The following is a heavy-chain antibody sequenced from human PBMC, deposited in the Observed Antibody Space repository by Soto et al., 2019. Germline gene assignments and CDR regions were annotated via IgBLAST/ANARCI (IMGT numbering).Heavy chain of an antibody. V-gene: IGHV1-69*01. CDR2: IIPSFGTA. Sequence: QVQLVQSGAEVKKPGSSVKVSCKASGGTFSSYAISWVRQAPGQGREWMGGIIPSFGTANYAQKFQGRVTITADESTSTAYMELSSLRSEDTAVYYCARRVRYYGSGSYMGYFDYWGQGTLVTVSS. CDR1: GGTFSSYA. J-gene: IGHJ4*02. D-gene: IGHD3-10*01. CDR3: ARRVRYYGSGSYMGYFDY.